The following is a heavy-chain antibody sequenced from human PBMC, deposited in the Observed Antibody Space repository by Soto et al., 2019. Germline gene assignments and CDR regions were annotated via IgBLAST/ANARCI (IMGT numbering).Heavy chain of an antibody. D-gene: IGHD3-10*01. Sequence: QVQLEQSGAEVKKPGASVKVSCQTSGYTFTSYTLHWVRQAPGQGLEWLGWINAGNGREKYSQRFQDRVSLSTDRSTSTALMEIRDLRSEETAVYFCARGGGWVGEASFDTWGQGTLVIVSS. CDR1: GYTFTSYT. V-gene: IGHV1-3*01. J-gene: IGHJ4*02. CDR3: ARGGGWVGEASFDT. CDR2: INAGNGRE.